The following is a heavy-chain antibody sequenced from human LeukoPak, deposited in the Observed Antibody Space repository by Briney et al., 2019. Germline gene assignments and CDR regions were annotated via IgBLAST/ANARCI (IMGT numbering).Heavy chain of an antibody. CDR1: GFTVSSNS. V-gene: IGHV3-53*01. CDR2: IYSGGNT. J-gene: IGHJ5*02. D-gene: IGHD2-15*01. CDR3: ARATLYCSGGSCYISGFDP. Sequence: GGSLRLSCTVSGFTVSSNSWSWVRQAPGKGLEWVSFIYSGGNTHYSDSVKGRFTISRDNSKNTLYLQMNSLRAEDTAVYYCARATLYCSGGSCYISGFDPWGQGTLVTVSS.